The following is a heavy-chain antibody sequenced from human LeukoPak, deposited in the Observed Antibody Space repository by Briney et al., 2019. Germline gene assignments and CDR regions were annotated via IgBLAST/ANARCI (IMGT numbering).Heavy chain of an antibody. CDR1: GFTFDDYA. Sequence: GRSLRLSCAASGFTFDDYAMHWVRQAPGKGLEWVSGISWNSGSIGYADSVKGRFTISRDNAKNSLYLQMNSLRAEDTALYYCAKDFGAPNYDYVVGNGPSGLLCGMDVWGQGTTVTVSS. CDR3: AKDFGAPNYDYVVGNGPSGLLCGMDV. J-gene: IGHJ6*02. V-gene: IGHV3-9*01. CDR2: ISWNSGSI. D-gene: IGHD3-16*01.